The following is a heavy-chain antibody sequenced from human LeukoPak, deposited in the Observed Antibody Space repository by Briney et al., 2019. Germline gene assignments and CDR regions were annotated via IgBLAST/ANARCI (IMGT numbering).Heavy chain of an antibody. CDR2: IPSDGSSK. CDR1: GFTFSHYG. CDR3: ATRCGGNCRDDY. Sequence: GGSLRLSCAASGFTFSHYGMQWVRQAPGKGLEWVALIPSDGSSKYHADSVKDRFTISRDNSKNTLYLQMNSLRPEDTAVYYCATRCGGNCRDDYWGQGTLVTVSS. J-gene: IGHJ4*02. D-gene: IGHD1-1*01. V-gene: IGHV3-30*03.